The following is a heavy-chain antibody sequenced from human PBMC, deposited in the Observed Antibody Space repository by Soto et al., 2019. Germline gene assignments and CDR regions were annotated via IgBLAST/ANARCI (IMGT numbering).Heavy chain of an antibody. CDR2: IYYSGST. CDR1: GGSISSSSYY. V-gene: IGHV4-39*01. D-gene: IGHD6-19*01. CDR3: ARRGRYLAGSNWFDP. Sequence: QLQLQESGPGLVKPSETLSLTCTVSGGSISSSSYYWGWIRQPPGKGLEWIGSIYYSGSTYYNPSLKSRVTISVDTSKNQFSLKLSSVTAADTAVYYCARRGRYLAGSNWFDPWGQGTLVTVSS. J-gene: IGHJ5*02.